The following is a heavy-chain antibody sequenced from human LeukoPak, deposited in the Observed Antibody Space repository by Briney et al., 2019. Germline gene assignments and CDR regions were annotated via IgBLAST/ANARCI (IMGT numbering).Heavy chain of an antibody. D-gene: IGHD6-13*01. CDR2: IHHTGHI. J-gene: IGHJ5*02. Sequence: PSETLSLTCAVYGGSFSNYFWNWIRQPPGKGLEWIAEIHHTGHINYNPSLKSRVTVSVDRSKNQFSLKLTSVTAADTAVYYCARVRGIASDPWGQGTLVTVSS. CDR1: GGSFSNYF. CDR3: ARVRGIASDP. V-gene: IGHV4-34*01.